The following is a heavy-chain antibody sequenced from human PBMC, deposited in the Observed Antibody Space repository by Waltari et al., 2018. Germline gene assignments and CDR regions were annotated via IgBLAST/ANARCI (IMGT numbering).Heavy chain of an antibody. CDR1: GGSISSYY. V-gene: IGHV4-59*01. Sequence: QVQLQESGPGLVKPSETLSLTCTVSGGSISSYYWSWIRQPPGKGLEWIGYIYYSGSTNYNPSLKSRVTISVDTSKNQFSLKLSSVTAADTAVYYCARDLSGTVTTFGAFDIWGQGTMVTVSS. D-gene: IGHD4-4*01. J-gene: IGHJ3*02. CDR2: IYYSGST. CDR3: ARDLSGTVTTFGAFDI.